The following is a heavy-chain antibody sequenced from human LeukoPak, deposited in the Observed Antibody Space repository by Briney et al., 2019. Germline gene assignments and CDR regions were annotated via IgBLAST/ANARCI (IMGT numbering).Heavy chain of an antibody. Sequence: TSETLSLTCTVSGYSISSGYYWGWIRQPPGKGLEWIGTIYHSGSTYYNPSLRSRVTMSVDTSKNQFSLKLRSVTAADTAVYYCAKEGDTAMGTFDYWGQGTLVTASS. CDR1: GYSISSGYY. V-gene: IGHV4-38-2*02. CDR2: IYHSGST. J-gene: IGHJ4*02. CDR3: AKEGDTAMGTFDY. D-gene: IGHD5-18*01.